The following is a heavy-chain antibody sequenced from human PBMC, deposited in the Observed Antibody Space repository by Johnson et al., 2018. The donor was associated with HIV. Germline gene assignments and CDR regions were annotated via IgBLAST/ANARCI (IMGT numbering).Heavy chain of an antibody. CDR1: GFTFSNYA. CDR3: AKDLGTGDDAFDI. D-gene: IGHD7-27*01. J-gene: IGHJ3*02. Sequence: QVQLVESGGGVVQPGGSLRLSCATSGFTFSNYAMHWVRQAPGKGLEWVAAIWYDGSNKYYADSVKGRFTISRDNSKNTLYLQMNSLRAEDTAVYYCAKDLGTGDDAFDIWGQGTMVTVSS. CDR2: IWYDGSNK. V-gene: IGHV3-33*06.